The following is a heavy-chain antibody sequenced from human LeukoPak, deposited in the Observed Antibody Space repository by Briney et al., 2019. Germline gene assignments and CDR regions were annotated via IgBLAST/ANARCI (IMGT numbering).Heavy chain of an antibody. Sequence: PGGSLRLSCAASGFTFSSYAMSWVRQAPGKGLEWVSAISGSGGSTYYADSVKGRFTISRDNSKNTLYLQMNSLRAEDTAVYYCAKDRRPSRGYLSYFQHWGQGTLVTVSS. V-gene: IGHV3-23*01. CDR1: GFTFSSYA. D-gene: IGHD3-22*01. J-gene: IGHJ1*01. CDR3: AKDRRPSRGYLSYFQH. CDR2: ISGSGGST.